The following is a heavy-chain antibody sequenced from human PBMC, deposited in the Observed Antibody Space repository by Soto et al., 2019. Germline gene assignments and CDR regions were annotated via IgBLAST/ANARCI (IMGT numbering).Heavy chain of an antibody. Sequence: EVHLVESGGGLVQPGGSLRLSCAASGFTVSSKYMSWVRQAPGKGLEWVSLIQSGGPTYYADSVKGRFTIYRDTSENTMHLQMDSLRAEDTAVYYCARDDVLCDGGRCYGVPLDVWAKGPRSPSPQ. CDR1: GFTVSSKY. J-gene: IGHJ6*04. D-gene: IGHD2-15*01. CDR3: ARDDVLCDGGRCYGVPLDV. V-gene: IGHV3-66*01. CDR2: IQSGGPT.